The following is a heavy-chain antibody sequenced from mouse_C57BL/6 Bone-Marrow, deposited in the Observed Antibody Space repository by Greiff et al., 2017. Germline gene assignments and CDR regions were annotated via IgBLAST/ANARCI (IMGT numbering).Heavy chain of an antibody. V-gene: IGHV1-72*01. CDR2: IDPNSGGT. J-gene: IGHJ1*03. CDR1: GYTFTSYW. CDR3: ARERQSNILQGYFDV. Sequence: QVQLQQPGAELVKPGASVKLSCKASGYTFTSYWMHWVKQRPGRGLEWIGRIDPNSGGTTYNEKFKSKATVTVDKPSSTAYMQLSSLTSEDSAVYYYARERQSNILQGYFDVWGTGTTVTVSS. D-gene: IGHD3-2*01.